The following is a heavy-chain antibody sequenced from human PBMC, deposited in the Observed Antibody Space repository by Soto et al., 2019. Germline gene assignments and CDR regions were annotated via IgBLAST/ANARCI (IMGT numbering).Heavy chain of an antibody. Sequence: QITLQESGPTLVKPTQTLTLTCTFSGFSFTTAGVAVGWIRQTPGGALEWLTLIYYNDDRRFSPSLKTRLTSTGDTSKNKVVLSLTNVDPGDTATYFCAHSDGGYEIIYFDFWGQGIPVPVSS. CDR3: AHSDGGYEIIYFDF. J-gene: IGHJ4*02. D-gene: IGHD5-12*01. CDR1: GFSFTTAGVA. V-gene: IGHV2-5*01. CDR2: IYYNDDR.